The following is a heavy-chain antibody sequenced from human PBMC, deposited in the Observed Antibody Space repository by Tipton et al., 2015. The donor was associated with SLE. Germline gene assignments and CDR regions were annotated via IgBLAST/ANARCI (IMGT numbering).Heavy chain of an antibody. CDR1: GGSINGYF. CDR2: IHYTGSS. V-gene: IGHV4-59*08. J-gene: IGHJ4*02. D-gene: IGHD3-10*01. Sequence: LRLSCTVSGGSINGYFWSWIRQPPGKELEWIGYIHYTGSSHYRASFESRVTISADTSKNQISLMLSSVTAADTALYYCARHTGASPFDSWGQGTLVTVSS. CDR3: ARHTGASPFDS.